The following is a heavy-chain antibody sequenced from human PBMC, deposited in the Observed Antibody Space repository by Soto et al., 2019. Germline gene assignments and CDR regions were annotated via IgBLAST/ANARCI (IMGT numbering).Heavy chain of an antibody. J-gene: IGHJ5*02. Sequence: QVQLQESGPGLVRPSQTLTLSCTVSGGSISNSANHWSWIRQHPGESLEWLGYIYYSGGTYYSPSLKGRVTMSIDASKNQFSLKLSSVTAADTAVYYCAKGVRGVPNWFDPWGQGTLVTVAS. D-gene: IGHD3-10*01. V-gene: IGHV4-31*03. CDR1: GGSISNSANH. CDR2: IYYSGGT. CDR3: AKGVRGVPNWFDP.